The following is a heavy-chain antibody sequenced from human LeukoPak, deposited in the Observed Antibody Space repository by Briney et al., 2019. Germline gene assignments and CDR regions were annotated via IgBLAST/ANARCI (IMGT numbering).Heavy chain of an antibody. CDR2: IYTSGST. D-gene: IGHD5-24*01. CDR1: GGSISSGSYY. Sequence: PSETLSLTCTVSGGSISSGSYYWSWIRQPAGKGLEWIGRIYTSGSTNYNPSLKSRVTISVDTSKNQFSLKLSSVTAADTAVYYCARDNGLGWLQFPYYFDYWGQGTLVIVSS. J-gene: IGHJ4*02. CDR3: ARDNGLGWLQFPYYFDY. V-gene: IGHV4-61*02.